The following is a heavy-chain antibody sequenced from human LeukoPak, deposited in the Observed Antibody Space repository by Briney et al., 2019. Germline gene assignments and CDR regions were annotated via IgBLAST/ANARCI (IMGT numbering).Heavy chain of an antibody. D-gene: IGHD3-10*01. CDR2: INSSSRYI. CDR3: AREQGMVRGSWFDP. J-gene: IGHJ5*02. V-gene: IGHV3-21*04. CDR1: GFTFSSYS. Sequence: PGGSPRLSCAASGFTFSSYSMNWVRQAPGKGLEWVSSINSSSRYIYYADSVKGRFTISRDNAKNSLYLQMNSLRAEDTALYYCAREQGMVRGSWFDPWGQGTLVTVSS.